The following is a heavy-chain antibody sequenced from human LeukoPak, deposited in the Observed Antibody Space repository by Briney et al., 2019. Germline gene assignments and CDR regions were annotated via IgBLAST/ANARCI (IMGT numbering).Heavy chain of an antibody. CDR3: ARGSYDYGWFDP. CDR2: IYYSGST. J-gene: IGHJ5*02. CDR1: GGSISSYY. D-gene: IGHD5-12*01. V-gene: IGHV4-59*01. Sequence: SETLSLTCTVSGGSISSYYWSWIRQPPEKGLEWIGYIYYSGSTNYNPSLKSRVTISVDTSKNQFSLKLSSVTAADTAVYYCARGSYDYGWFDPWGQGTLVTVSS.